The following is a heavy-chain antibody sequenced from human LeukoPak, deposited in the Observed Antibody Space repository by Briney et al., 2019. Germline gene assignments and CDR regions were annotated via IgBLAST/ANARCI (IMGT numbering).Heavy chain of an antibody. CDR2: IYYSGST. CDR3: ARGSLNYDILTGYSGRVRWGMDV. V-gene: IGHV4-61*01. J-gene: IGHJ6*02. Sequence: SETLSLTCTVSGGSISSSSYYWSWIRQPPGKGLEWIGYIYYSGSTNYNPSLKSRVTISVDTSKNQFSLKLSSVTAADTAVYYCARGSLNYDILTGYSGRVRWGMDVWGQGTTVTVSS. CDR1: GGSISSSSYY. D-gene: IGHD3-9*01.